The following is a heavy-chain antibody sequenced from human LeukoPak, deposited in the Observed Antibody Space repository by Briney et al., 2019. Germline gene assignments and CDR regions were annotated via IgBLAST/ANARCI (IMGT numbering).Heavy chain of an antibody. D-gene: IGHD3-22*01. CDR2: INTNTGNP. CDR3: ARGISTYYYDSSGSTQFDY. V-gene: IGHV7-4-1*02. J-gene: IGHJ4*02. CDR1: GYTFTSYA. Sequence: ASVKVSCKASGYTFTSYAMNWVRQAPGQGLEWMGWINTNTGNPTYAQGFTGRFVFSLDTSVSRAYLQISSLKAEDTAVYYCARGISTYYYDSSGSTQFDYWGQGTLVTVSS.